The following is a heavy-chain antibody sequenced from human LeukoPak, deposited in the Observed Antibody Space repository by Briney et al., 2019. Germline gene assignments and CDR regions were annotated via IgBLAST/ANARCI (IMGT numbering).Heavy chain of an antibody. V-gene: IGHV3-48*03. CDR2: ISSSGSTI. CDR3: AKAPVTTCLGAYCYPFDL. Sequence: GGSLRLSCAASGFTFSSYEMNWVRQAPGKGLEWVSYISSSGSTIYYADSVKGRFTISRDNAKNSLYLQMNSLRAEDAGVYYCAKAPVTTCLGAYCYPFDLWGQGTQVTVSS. J-gene: IGHJ4*02. D-gene: IGHD2-21*01. CDR1: GFTFSSYE.